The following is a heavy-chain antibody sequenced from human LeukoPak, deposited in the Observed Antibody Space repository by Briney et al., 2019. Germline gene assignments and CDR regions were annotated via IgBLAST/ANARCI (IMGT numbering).Heavy chain of an antibody. Sequence: GRSLRLSCTASGFTFGDYAMSWVRQAPGKGLEWVGFIRSKAYGGTAEYAASVKGRFTISRDDSKSIAYLQVNSLKTEDTAVYYCTRRSGYSYGDAFDSWGQGTMVTVSS. V-gene: IGHV3-49*04. CDR1: GFTFGDYA. CDR2: IRSKAYGGTA. D-gene: IGHD5-18*01. J-gene: IGHJ3*02. CDR3: TRRSGYSYGDAFDS.